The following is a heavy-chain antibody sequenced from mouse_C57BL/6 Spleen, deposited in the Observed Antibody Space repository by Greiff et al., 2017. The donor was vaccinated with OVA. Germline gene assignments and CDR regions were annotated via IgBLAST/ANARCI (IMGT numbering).Heavy chain of an antibody. Sequence: EVQRVESGPELVKPGASVKIPCKASGYTFTDYNMDWVKQSHGKSLEWIGDINPNNGGTIYNQKFKGKATLTVDKSSSTAYMELRSLTSEDTAVYYCARERIYGYDGAMDYWGQGTSVTVSS. CDR1: GYTFTDYN. J-gene: IGHJ4*01. V-gene: IGHV1-18*01. CDR3: ARERIYGYDGAMDY. CDR2: INPNNGGT. D-gene: IGHD2-2*01.